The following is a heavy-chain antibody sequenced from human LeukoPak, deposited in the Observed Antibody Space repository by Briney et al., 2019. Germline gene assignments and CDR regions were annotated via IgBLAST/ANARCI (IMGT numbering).Heavy chain of an antibody. V-gene: IGHV3-30*03. CDR3: AREGDGYNHFYYYYGMDV. CDR2: ISYDGSNK. D-gene: IGHD5-24*01. Sequence: PGRSLRLSCAASGFTFSSYGMHWVRQAPGKGLEWVAVISYDGSNKYYADSVKGRFTISRDNSKNTLYLQMNSLRAEDTAVYYCAREGDGYNHFYYYYGMDVWGQGTTVTVSS. J-gene: IGHJ6*02. CDR1: GFTFSSYG.